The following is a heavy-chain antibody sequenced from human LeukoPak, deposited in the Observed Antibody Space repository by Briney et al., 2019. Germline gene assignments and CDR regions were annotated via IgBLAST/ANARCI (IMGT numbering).Heavy chain of an antibody. J-gene: IGHJ4*02. V-gene: IGHV3-43D*03. Sequence: GGSLRLSCAASGFTFDDYAMHWVRQAPGKGLEWVSLISWDGGSTYYADSVKGRFTISRDNSKNSLYLQMNSLRAEDTALYYCAKGTSSWHEFDSWGQGTLVSVSS. CDR2: ISWDGGST. CDR3: AKGTSSWHEFDS. CDR1: GFTFDDYA. D-gene: IGHD6-13*01.